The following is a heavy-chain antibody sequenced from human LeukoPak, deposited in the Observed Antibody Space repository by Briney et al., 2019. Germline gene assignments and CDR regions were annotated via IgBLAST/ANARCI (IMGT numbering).Heavy chain of an antibody. V-gene: IGHV3-23*01. CDR2: ISASAGTT. D-gene: IGHD6-13*01. CDR1: GIILSSYA. Sequence: PGGSLRLSCAASGIILSSYAMTWVRQAPGKGLEWVSVISASAGTTHYADSVKGRFTVSRDNSKNTLYLQMNSLRAEDTAVYYCAKGSSSNWNIYDYWGQGTLVTVSS. J-gene: IGHJ4*02. CDR3: AKGSSSNWNIYDY.